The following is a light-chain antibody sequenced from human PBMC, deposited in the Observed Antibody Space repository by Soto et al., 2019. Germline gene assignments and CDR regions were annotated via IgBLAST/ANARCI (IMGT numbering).Light chain of an antibody. CDR1: QGISSA. CDR2: DAS. V-gene: IGKV1-13*02. CDR3: QQLKSYPLT. J-gene: IGKJ4*01. Sequence: AIQLTQSPSSLSASVGDRVTITCRASQGISSAVAWYQQKPGKPPKLLMYDASSLESGVPPRFSGSGSGTEFALTISSLQPEDSATYYCQQLKSYPLTFGGGTKVDI.